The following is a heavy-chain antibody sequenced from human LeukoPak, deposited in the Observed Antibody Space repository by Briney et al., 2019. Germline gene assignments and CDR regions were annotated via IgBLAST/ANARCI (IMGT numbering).Heavy chain of an antibody. V-gene: IGHV3-66*04. Sequence: GGSLRLSCAASGFTVSSNYMSWVRQTPGKGLEWVSVIYSDGSTYYADSVKDRFTISRDNSKNTLYLQMKSLRVEDTAVYYCARHPPEYGGPHGMDVWGQGTTVTVFS. CDR2: IYSDGST. CDR1: GFTVSSNY. CDR3: ARHPPEYGGPHGMDV. J-gene: IGHJ6*02. D-gene: IGHD1-14*01.